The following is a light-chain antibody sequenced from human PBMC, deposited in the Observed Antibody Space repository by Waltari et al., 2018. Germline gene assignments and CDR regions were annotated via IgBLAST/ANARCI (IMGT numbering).Light chain of an antibody. CDR1: SSDIGKYNY. CDR3: CSDAGSGTYV. V-gene: IGLV2-23*02. CDR2: DVT. J-gene: IGLJ1*01. Sequence: QSALTQPASVSGSPGQSITISCTGTSSDIGKYNYVSWYQHLPGKVPKVMISDVTKRPPGVSNRFSGSKSGKTASLTISGLQADDEAEYYCCSDAGSGTYVFGTGTKLTVV.